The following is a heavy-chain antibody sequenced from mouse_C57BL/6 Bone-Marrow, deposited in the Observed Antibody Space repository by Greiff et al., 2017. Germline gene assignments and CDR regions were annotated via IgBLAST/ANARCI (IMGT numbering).Heavy chain of an antibody. CDR3: ARGFYYGNYVGFAY. CDR1: GYTFTDYY. D-gene: IGHD2-1*01. V-gene: IGHV1-19*01. J-gene: IGHJ3*01. Sequence: VHVQQSGPVLVKPGASVKMSCKASGYTFTDYYMNWVKQSHGKSLEWIGVINPYNGGTSYNQKFKGKATLTVDKSSSTAYMELNSLTSEDSAVYYCARGFYYGNYVGFAYWGQGTLVTVSA. CDR2: INPYNGGT.